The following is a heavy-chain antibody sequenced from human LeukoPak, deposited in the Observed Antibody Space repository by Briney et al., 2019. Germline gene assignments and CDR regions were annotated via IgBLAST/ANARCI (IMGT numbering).Heavy chain of an antibody. CDR2: ISHSGST. Sequence: PSGTLSLTCAVSGGSISSSNWWSWVRQPPGKGLEWIGEISHSGSTNYNPSLKSRVTISVDKSKNQFSLKLSSVTAADTAVYYCARDLHGGNSFTSDWYFDLWGRGTLVTVSS. J-gene: IGHJ2*01. V-gene: IGHV4-4*02. CDR1: GGSISSSNW. CDR3: ARDLHGGNSFTSDWYFDL. D-gene: IGHD4-23*01.